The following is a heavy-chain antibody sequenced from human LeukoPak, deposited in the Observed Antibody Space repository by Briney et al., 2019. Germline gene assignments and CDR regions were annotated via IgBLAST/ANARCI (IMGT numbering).Heavy chain of an antibody. J-gene: IGHJ3*02. Sequence: QAGGSLRLPCAASGFTVSSNYMSWVRQAPGKGLEWVSVIYSGGRTNYADSVKDRFTISRDNSKNTLYLQMNSLRVEDTAMYYCAREAIQLWRGGGAFDIWGQGTMVTVSS. CDR1: GFTVSSNY. D-gene: IGHD5-18*01. CDR2: IYSGGRT. V-gene: IGHV3-66*01. CDR3: AREAIQLWRGGGAFDI.